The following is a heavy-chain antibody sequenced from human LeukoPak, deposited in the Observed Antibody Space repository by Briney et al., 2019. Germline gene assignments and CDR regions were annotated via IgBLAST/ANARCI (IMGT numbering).Heavy chain of an antibody. V-gene: IGHV5-51*01. CDR3: ARCRSSGGYYVPFDY. J-gene: IGHJ4*02. CDR2: IFTGDSDT. D-gene: IGHD1-26*01. CDR1: GYSFSNYW. Sequence: GESLKISCEGSGYSFSNYWIGWVRQMPGKGLEWMGIIFTGDSDTRYNPSFQGQVTISDDASITTAYLQWSGLKASDTAIYYCARCRSSGGYYVPFDYWGQGTLVTVSS.